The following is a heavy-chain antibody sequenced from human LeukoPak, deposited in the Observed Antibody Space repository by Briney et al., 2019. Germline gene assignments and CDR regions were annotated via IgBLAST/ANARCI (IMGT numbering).Heavy chain of an antibody. V-gene: IGHV3-30*18. D-gene: IGHD3-22*01. CDR3: AKDHIVVVITVPDY. CDR2: ISYDGSNK. Sequence: GGSLRLSCAASGFTFSSYGMHWVCQAPRKGLGWGAVISYDGSNKYYADTVKGRLTISKDNSKNTLYLQMNSLRAEDTAVYYCAKDHIVVVITVPDYWGQGTLVTVSS. CDR1: GFTFSSYG. J-gene: IGHJ4*02.